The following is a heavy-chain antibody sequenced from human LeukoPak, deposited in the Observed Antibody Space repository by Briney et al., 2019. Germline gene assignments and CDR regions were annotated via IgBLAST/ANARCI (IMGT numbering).Heavy chain of an antibody. V-gene: IGHV1-69*13. CDR3: ARSRAAAGDAWRFDP. J-gene: IGHJ5*02. D-gene: IGHD6-13*01. Sequence: ASVKVSCKASGGTFSSYAISWVRQAPGQGLEWMGGIIPIFGTANYAQKFQGRVTITADESTSTAYMELRSLRSDDTAVYYCARSRAAAGDAWRFDPWGQGTLVTVSS. CDR1: GGTFSSYA. CDR2: IIPIFGTA.